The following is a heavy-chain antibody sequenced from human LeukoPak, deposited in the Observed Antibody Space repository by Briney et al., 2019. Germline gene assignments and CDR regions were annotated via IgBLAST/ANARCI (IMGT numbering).Heavy chain of an antibody. V-gene: IGHV3-74*01. CDR1: GFTFSSYW. D-gene: IGHD6-13*01. CDR2: INSDGSTT. Sequence: GGSLRLSCAASGFTFSSYWMDWVRQAPGKGLVWVSRINSDGSTTSYADSVKGRFTISRDNAKNTLYLQTKSLRAEDTAVYYCARHGISWDFDCWGQGTLVTVSS. J-gene: IGHJ4*02. CDR3: ARHGISWDFDC.